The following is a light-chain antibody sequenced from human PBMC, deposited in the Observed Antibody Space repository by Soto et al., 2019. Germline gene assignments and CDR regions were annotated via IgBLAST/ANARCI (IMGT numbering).Light chain of an antibody. CDR2: GAS. V-gene: IGKV3-15*01. CDR3: QHYNNWPPPYT. Sequence: EIVMTQSPATLSVSPGDRATLSCRASQSVSSNLAWYQQKPGQAPRLLIYGASTRATGIPARFSGSGSVTEFTLTINSLQSEDFAVYYCQHYNNWPPPYTFGQGTKLEIK. CDR1: QSVSSN. J-gene: IGKJ2*01.